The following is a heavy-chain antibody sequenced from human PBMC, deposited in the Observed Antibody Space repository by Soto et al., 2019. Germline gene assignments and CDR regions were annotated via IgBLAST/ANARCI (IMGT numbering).Heavy chain of an antibody. V-gene: IGHV1-3*01. J-gene: IGHJ5*02. CDR1: GYTFSSYG. Sequence: ASVKVSCKASGYTFSSYGIHWVRQAPGQRREWMGWSNAANRNTKHSPKCEGKVPNTWCTSAITAYIVLSSLRSEDTAEYYCLRWKGSATGIDWFDPWGQGTLVTVSS. CDR2: SNAANRNT. D-gene: IGHD6-13*01. CDR3: LRWKGSATGIDWFDP.